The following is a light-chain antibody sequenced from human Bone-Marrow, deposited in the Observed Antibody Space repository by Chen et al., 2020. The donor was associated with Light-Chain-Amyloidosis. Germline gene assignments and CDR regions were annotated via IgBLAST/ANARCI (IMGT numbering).Light chain of an antibody. CDR2: RDT. J-gene: IGLJ2*01. V-gene: IGLV3-25*03. Sequence: SYELTQTPSVSVSPGQTVRITCSGDDLPTKYAYWYQQKPGQAPVLVIHRDTERPSGISERFSGSSSGTPATLTISGVQAEDEADYHCQSADSSGTYEVIFGGGTKLTVL. CDR1: DLPTKY. CDR3: QSADSSGTYEVI.